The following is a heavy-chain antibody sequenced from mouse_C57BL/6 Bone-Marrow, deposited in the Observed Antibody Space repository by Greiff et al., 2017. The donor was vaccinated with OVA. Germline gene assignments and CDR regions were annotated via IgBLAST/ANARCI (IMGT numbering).Heavy chain of an antibody. D-gene: IGHD1-1*01. Sequence: DVKLVESGGDLVKPGGSLKLSCAASGFTFSSYGMSWVRQTPDKRLEWVATISSGGSYTYYPDSVKGRFTISRDNAKNTLYLQMSSLKSEDTAMYYCVITTVVHFDYWGQGTTLTVSS. J-gene: IGHJ2*01. V-gene: IGHV5-6*02. CDR2: ISSGGSYT. CDR1: GFTFSSYG. CDR3: VITTVVHFDY.